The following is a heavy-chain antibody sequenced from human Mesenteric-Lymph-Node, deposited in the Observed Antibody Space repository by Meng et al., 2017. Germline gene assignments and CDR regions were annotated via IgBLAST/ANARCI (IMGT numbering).Heavy chain of an antibody. J-gene: IGHJ4*02. CDR3: ARELEAVAGTPFDY. CDR2: INSDGSST. Sequence: LTGAASGFTVSSYWMHWVRQAPGKGLVGVSRINSDGSSTSYADSVKGRFTISRDNAKNTLYLQMNSLRAEDTAVYYCARELEAVAGTPFDYWGQGTLVTVSS. D-gene: IGHD6-19*01. CDR1: GFTVSSYW. V-gene: IGHV3-74*01.